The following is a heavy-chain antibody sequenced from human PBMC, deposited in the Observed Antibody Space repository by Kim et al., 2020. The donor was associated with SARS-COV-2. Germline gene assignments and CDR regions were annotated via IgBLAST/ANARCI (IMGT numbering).Heavy chain of an antibody. CDR1: GYTLTELS. D-gene: IGHD3-22*01. CDR2: FDPEDGET. Sequence: ASVKVSCKVSGYTLTELSMHWVRQAPGKGLEWMGGFDPEDGETIYAQKFQGRVTMTEDTSTDTAYMELSSLRSEDTAVYYCATLMIVVDPANEAQSYYFDYWGQGTLVTVSS. V-gene: IGHV1-24*01. J-gene: IGHJ4*02. CDR3: ATLMIVVDPANEAQSYYFDY.